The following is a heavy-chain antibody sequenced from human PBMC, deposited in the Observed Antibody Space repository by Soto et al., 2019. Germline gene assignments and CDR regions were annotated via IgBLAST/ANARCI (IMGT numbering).Heavy chain of an antibody. V-gene: IGHV1-18*01. Sequence: QVQLVQSGAEVKKPGASVKVSCKASGYTFTSYGISWVRQAPGQGLEWMGWISTYNGNTKYAQKLQGKVTMTTDTSKSKAYMELRSLRSYDTAVFYCAREMVRGVGSDYWGQGTLVTVSS. CDR3: AREMVRGVGSDY. CDR2: ISTYNGNT. CDR1: GYTFTSYG. J-gene: IGHJ4*02. D-gene: IGHD3-10*01.